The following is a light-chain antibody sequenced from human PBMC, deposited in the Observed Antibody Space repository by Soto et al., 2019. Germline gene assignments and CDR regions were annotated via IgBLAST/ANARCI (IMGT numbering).Light chain of an antibody. J-gene: IGKJ1*01. CDR2: SAS. CDR3: QQTSALPRT. Sequence: IQMTQSPSSLSASVRDRVTITCLASHDISNSLAWYQHTPGKAPKLLIHSASSLYRGVTSRFSGGGTGTDFTLTISSPQPEDFATYYCQQTSALPRTFGQGTKVDIK. V-gene: IGKV1-12*01. CDR1: HDISNS.